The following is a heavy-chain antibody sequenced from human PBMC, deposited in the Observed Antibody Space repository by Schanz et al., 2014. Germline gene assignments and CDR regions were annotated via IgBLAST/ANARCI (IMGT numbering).Heavy chain of an antibody. Sequence: QVQVVQSGAEVKKPGASVKVSCKASGYTFTDYGVIWVRQAPGQGLEWMGRIIPIHGIVNYAQRFQDRVRITADKSTSTAYMELSSLRSDDTAVYYCARGGGPEDVFDIWGQGTLVTVSS. CDR2: IIPIHGIV. D-gene: IGHD3-3*01. CDR1: GYTFTDYG. CDR3: ARGGGPEDVFDI. V-gene: IGHV1-69*04. J-gene: IGHJ4*02.